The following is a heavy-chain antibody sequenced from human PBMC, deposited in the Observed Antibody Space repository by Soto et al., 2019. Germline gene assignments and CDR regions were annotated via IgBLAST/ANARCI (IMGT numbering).Heavy chain of an antibody. CDR1: GYTFTSYG. Sequence: QVQLVQSGAEVKKPGASVKVSCKASGYTFTSYGISGVRQAPGQGLEWMGWISAYNGNTNYAQKLQGRVTMNTDTSPSTAYVELRSLRSAHTAVYYCAIVAFRRYGSVSYLEHYSGVDVWGQGTTVTVSS. V-gene: IGHV1-18*01. D-gene: IGHD3-10*01. CDR2: ISAYNGNT. J-gene: IGHJ6*02. CDR3: AIVAFRRYGSVSYLEHYSGVDV.